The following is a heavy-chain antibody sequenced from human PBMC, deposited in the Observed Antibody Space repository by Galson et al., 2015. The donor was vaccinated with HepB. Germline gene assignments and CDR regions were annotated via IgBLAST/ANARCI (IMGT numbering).Heavy chain of an antibody. Sequence: SLRLSCAVSGFTFSNYWMTWVRQAPGKGLEWVANIKQDGSEKYYVDSVKGRFTISRDNAKNSLFLQLNSLRAEDTAVYYCARETNREAAAPDYWGQGTLVTVSS. CDR3: ARETNREAAAPDY. J-gene: IGHJ4*02. CDR1: GFTFSNYW. V-gene: IGHV3-7*03. CDR2: IKQDGSEK. D-gene: IGHD2-2*01.